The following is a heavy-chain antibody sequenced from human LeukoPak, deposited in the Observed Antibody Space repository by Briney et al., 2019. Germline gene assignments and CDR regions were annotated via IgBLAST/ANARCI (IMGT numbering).Heavy chain of an antibody. Sequence: SDILSLTCAVSGYSISSNHWWGWIRQPPGRGLEWIGYIFYAGSTYYNPSLKSRVTMSVDTSKNQFSLRLSSVTAVDTAVYYCARIGPILGAAWVDYWGQGTPVSVSS. J-gene: IGHJ4*02. V-gene: IGHV4-28*01. D-gene: IGHD3-3*02. CDR3: ARIGPILGAAWVDY. CDR1: GYSISSNHW. CDR2: IFYAGST.